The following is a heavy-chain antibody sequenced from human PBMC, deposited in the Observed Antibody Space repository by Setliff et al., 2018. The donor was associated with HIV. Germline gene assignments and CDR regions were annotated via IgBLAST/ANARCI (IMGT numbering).Heavy chain of an antibody. CDR2: IYSSGST. CDR1: GDSISSYS. J-gene: IGHJ2*01. D-gene: IGHD2-15*01. Sequence: SETLSLTCTVSGDSISSYSWNWIRQPPGKGLEWIGYIYSSGSTNYNPSLKSRVTMSADESKNQFSLKLNSVTAADTAVYYCARMGIVVVVAAPNWYFDLWGRGTLVTVSS. CDR3: ARMGIVVVVAAPNWYFDL. V-gene: IGHV4-4*09.